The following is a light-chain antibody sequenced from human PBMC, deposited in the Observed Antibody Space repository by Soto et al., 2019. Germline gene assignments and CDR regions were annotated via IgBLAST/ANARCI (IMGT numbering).Light chain of an antibody. V-gene: IGKV3-15*01. J-gene: IGKJ2*01. CDR3: QQYNSWPPYT. CDR1: QSVSSN. CDR2: GAS. Sequence: EVVMTQSPATVSVSPGERATLSCRASQSVSSNLAWYQQKPGQAPRLLIYGASTRPTGTPARFSGSGSGTEFTLTISSLQSEDFAVYYCQQYNSWPPYTFGQGTKLEIK.